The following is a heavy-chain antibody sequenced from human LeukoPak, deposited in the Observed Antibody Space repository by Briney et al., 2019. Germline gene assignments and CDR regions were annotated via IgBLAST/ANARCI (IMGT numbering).Heavy chain of an antibody. CDR3: ARELAHYDFWSGYYTKGWFDS. CDR2: IYYSGST. Sequence: KPSETLSLTCTVSGGSISSYYWSWIRQPPGKGLEWIGYIYYSGSTNYNPSLKSRVTISVDTSKNQFSLKLSSVTAADTAVYYCARELAHYDFWSGYYTKGWFDSWGQGTLVTVSS. D-gene: IGHD3-3*01. J-gene: IGHJ5*01. V-gene: IGHV4-59*01. CDR1: GGSISSYY.